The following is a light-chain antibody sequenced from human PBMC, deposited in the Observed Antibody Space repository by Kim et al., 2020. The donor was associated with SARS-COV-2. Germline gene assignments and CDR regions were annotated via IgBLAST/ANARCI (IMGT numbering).Light chain of an antibody. Sequence: SVSPGERATLSCRACQNVFSNLAWYQQKPGQPPRLLIYSASTRAAGIPARFSGSGSGTEFTLVISSLQSDDFAVYYCQQHNSWWTFGQGTKVDIK. CDR2: SAS. J-gene: IGKJ1*01. V-gene: IGKV3-15*01. CDR3: QQHNSWWT. CDR1: QNVFSN.